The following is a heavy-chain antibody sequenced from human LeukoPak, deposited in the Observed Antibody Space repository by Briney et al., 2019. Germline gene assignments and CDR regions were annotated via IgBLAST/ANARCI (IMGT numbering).Heavy chain of an antibody. CDR3: ARFPTGFDY. V-gene: IGHV3-7*05. CDR1: GFTFSSYW. Sequence: GGSLRLSCAAPGFTFSSYWMSWVRQAPGKGLEWVASIKEDGSEKYYVDSVKGRFTISRDNAKDSLYLQMNSLRAEDTAMYYCARFPTGFDYWGQGTLVTVSS. J-gene: IGHJ4*02. D-gene: IGHD4-17*01. CDR2: IKEDGSEK.